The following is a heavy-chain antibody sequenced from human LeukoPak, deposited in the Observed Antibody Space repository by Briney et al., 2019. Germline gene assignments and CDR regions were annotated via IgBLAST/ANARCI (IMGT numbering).Heavy chain of an antibody. J-gene: IGHJ3*02. D-gene: IGHD2-2*01. V-gene: IGHV3-48*01. Sequence: GGSLRLSCAASGFTFSSYSMNWVRQAPGKGLEWVSYISSSSSTIYYADSVKGRFTISRDNAKNSLYLQMNSLRAEDTAVYYCARDLEYQLLWAFDIWGQGTMVTVSS. CDR3: ARDLEYQLLWAFDI. CDR1: GFTFSSYS. CDR2: ISSSSSTI.